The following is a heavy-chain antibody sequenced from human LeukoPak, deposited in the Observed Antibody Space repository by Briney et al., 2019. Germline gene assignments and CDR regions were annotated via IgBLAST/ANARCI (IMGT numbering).Heavy chain of an antibody. CDR2: ITTSGNTI. V-gene: IGHV3-11*01. Sequence: PGGSLRLSCAASGFTFSDYYMTWIRQAPGKGLEWVSYITTSGNTIHYADSVKGRFTISRDNAKNSLYLQMNSLRAEDTAVYYCVRETVAGTFDYWGQGTLVTVSS. CDR1: GFTFSDYY. J-gene: IGHJ4*02. D-gene: IGHD6-19*01. CDR3: VRETVAGTFDY.